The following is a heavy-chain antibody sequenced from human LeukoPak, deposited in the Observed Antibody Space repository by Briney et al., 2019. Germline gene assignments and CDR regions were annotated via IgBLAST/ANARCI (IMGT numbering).Heavy chain of an antibody. Sequence: GGSLRLSCATSGWSFTTFGFHWVRQAPGKGLEWVASLHNGGSQKYYVDSVKGRFTVSRDNTKNTLYLQMNSLRAEDTAVYYCARGGKVYSSHGGYYYYMDVWGKGTTVTVSS. CDR3: ARGGKVYSSHGGYYYYMDV. J-gene: IGHJ6*03. D-gene: IGHD6-13*01. CDR2: LHNGGSQK. CDR1: GWSFTTFG. V-gene: IGHV3-30*02.